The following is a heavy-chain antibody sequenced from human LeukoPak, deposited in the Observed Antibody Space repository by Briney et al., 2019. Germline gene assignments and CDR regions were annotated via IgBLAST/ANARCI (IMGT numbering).Heavy chain of an antibody. J-gene: IGHJ5*02. CDR3: ARHRDSSSCNSTAKNWFDP. CDR2: IYHSGST. V-gene: IGHV4-38-2*02. Sequence: SETLSLTCTVSGYSISSGYYWGWIRQPPGKGLEWIGSIYHSGSTYYNPSLKSRVTISVDTSKNHFSLKLSSVTAADTAVYYCARHRDSSSCNSTAKNWFDPWGQGTLVTVSS. CDR1: GYSISSGYY. D-gene: IGHD6-13*01.